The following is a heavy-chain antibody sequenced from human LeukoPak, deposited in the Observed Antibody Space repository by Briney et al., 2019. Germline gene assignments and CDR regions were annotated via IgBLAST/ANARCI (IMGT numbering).Heavy chain of an antibody. CDR1: GFTSSNYA. J-gene: IGHJ4*02. CDR3: ARDSTYYYDSGSSGPHYFDN. CDR2: ISSGGTYE. V-gene: IGHV3-30*01. D-gene: IGHD3-10*01. Sequence: GGSLRLSCAASGFTSSNYAMHWVRQAPGKGLEWVSLISSGGTYEYYADSVKGRFTISRDNSKNTLYLQLNSLRAEDTAVYYCARDSTYYYDSGSSGPHYFDNWGQGTLVTVSS.